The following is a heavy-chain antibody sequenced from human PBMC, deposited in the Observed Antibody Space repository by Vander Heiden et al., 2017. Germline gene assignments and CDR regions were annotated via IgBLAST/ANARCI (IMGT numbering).Heavy chain of an antibody. D-gene: IGHD1-26*01. J-gene: IGHJ4*02. CDR3: ARDGVGATTGSALDY. Sequence: QVQLVESGGGVVQPGRSLRLSCAASGFTFSRYGMHWVRQAPGKGLEWVAVIWYDGSNKYYADSVKGRFTISRDNSKNTLYLQMNSLRAEDTAVYYCARDGVGATTGSALDYWGQGTLVTVSS. V-gene: IGHV3-33*01. CDR2: IWYDGSNK. CDR1: GFTFSRYG.